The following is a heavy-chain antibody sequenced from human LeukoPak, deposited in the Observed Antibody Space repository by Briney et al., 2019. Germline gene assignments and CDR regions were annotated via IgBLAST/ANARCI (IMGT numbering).Heavy chain of an antibody. Sequence: GRSLRLSCATAGFTFGDYAIHWFRQAPGKGLEWVSLIYSVGDTYYADSVKGRFTISRDNSKNTLYLQMNSLRAEDTAVYYCARAPRGRDGYNPYYFDYWGQGTLVTFSS. D-gene: IGHD5-24*01. CDR1: GFTFGDYA. CDR3: ARAPRGRDGYNPYYFDY. V-gene: IGHV3-53*01. J-gene: IGHJ4*02. CDR2: IYSVGDT.